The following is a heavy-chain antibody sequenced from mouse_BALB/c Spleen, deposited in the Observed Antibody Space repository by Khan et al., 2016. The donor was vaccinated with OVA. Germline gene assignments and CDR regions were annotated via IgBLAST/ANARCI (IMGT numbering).Heavy chain of an antibody. CDR2: IWSDGST. D-gene: IGHD2-13*01. Sequence: VELVESGPGLVAPSQSLSITCTVSGFSLTTYGVHWVRQPPGKGLEWLVVIWSDGSTNYNSVLKSRLSISKDNSKSQVFLKMNRLQPDDTAIYYCARWFDGESSLYAMDYWGQGTSVTVSS. J-gene: IGHJ4*01. CDR3: ARWFDGESSLYAMDY. V-gene: IGHV2-6*02. CDR1: GFSLTTYG.